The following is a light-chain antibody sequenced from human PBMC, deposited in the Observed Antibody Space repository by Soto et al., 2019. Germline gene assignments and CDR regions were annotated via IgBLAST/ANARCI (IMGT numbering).Light chain of an antibody. J-gene: IGKJ1*01. CDR1: QGIGTY. CDR2: SAS. CDR3: QQYYRYPWT. Sequence: DIQMTQSPSSLSASVGDRVTITCRASQGIGTYLGWYQQKPGKTPTSLIYSASSLQSGVPSKFSGSGSGTVFTLTISDMQPDDFATYYCQQYYRYPWTFGQGTKVEIK. V-gene: IGKV1-16*02.